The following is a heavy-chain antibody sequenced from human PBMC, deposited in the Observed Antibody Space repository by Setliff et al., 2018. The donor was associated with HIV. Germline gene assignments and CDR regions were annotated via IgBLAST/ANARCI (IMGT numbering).Heavy chain of an antibody. D-gene: IGHD4-4*01. CDR1: GFTFSDYY. CDR2: ISSSATYT. J-gene: IGHJ3*02. V-gene: IGHV3-11*06. CDR3: AKDGDYRNGDYDAFDI. Sequence: PGGSLRLSCAASGFTFSDYYMTWIRQAPGKGLEWVSFISSSATYTTYADSVKGRFTISRDNSKNTVDLHMNSLRTEDTAVYYCAKDGDYRNGDYDAFDIWGLGTMVTVSS.